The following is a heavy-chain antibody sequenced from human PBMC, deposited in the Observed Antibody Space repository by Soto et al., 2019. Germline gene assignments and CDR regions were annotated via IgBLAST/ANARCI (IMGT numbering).Heavy chain of an antibody. CDR1: GFTFSSYG. CDR3: AKESLGRHFDFDY. V-gene: IGHV3-33*06. J-gene: IGHJ4*02. CDR2: IWYDGSNK. Sequence: GSLRLSCAASGFTFSSYGMHWVRQAPGKGLEWVAVIWYDGSNKYYADSVKGRFTISRDNSRNTLYLETNSLRAEDTAVYHCAKESLGRHFDFDYWGQGTLVTVSS. D-gene: IGHD3-10*01.